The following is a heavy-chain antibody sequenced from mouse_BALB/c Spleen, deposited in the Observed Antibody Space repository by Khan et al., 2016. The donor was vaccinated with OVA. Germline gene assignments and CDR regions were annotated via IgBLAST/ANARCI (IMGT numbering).Heavy chain of an antibody. CDR2: IWGGGGT. CDR3: ARAYYRYDGYYAMDY. J-gene: IGHJ4*01. D-gene: IGHD2-14*01. CDR1: GFSLSRYN. V-gene: IGHV2-6-4*01. Sequence: VQLQESGPGLVAPSQSLSITCTVSGFSLSRYNIHWVRQPPGKGLEWLGMIWGGGGTDYNSNLKSRLSIRKDNSKSQVFLKMNSLQTDDTAMYYCARAYYRYDGYYAMDYWGQGTPVTVSS.